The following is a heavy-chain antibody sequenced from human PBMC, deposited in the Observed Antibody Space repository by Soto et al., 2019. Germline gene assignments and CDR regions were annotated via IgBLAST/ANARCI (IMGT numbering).Heavy chain of an antibody. J-gene: IGHJ4*02. Sequence: QVQLQESGPGLVKPSGTLSLTCAVSGGSISTSNWWSWVRQPPGKGLEWIGEVYRTGSTNYNPSLGGRLTTSVDKSKTQSPLTLTSVPAAATAVYYCARARATIAAAAIFDCWGQGTLVTVSS. CDR1: GGSISTSNW. CDR3: ARARATIAAAAIFDC. V-gene: IGHV4-4*02. CDR2: VYRTGST. D-gene: IGHD6-13*01.